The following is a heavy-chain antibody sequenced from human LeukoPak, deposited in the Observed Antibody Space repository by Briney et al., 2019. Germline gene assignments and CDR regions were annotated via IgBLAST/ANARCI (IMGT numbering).Heavy chain of an antibody. Sequence: PGGSLRLSCAASGVTFSSYDMHWVRQAPGKGLEWVAAISYDGTNKYYADSVKGRLTISRDNAKNTLYLQMNSLRPEDTAVYYCARNSVGGSFFHYWRQGILVTVSS. J-gene: IGHJ4*02. CDR1: GVTFSSYD. CDR2: ISYDGTNK. CDR3: ARNSVGGSFFHY. D-gene: IGHD3-16*01. V-gene: IGHV3-30*04.